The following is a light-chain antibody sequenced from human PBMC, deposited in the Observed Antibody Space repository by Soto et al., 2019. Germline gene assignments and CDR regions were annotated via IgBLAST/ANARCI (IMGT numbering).Light chain of an antibody. J-gene: IGKJ3*01. CDR3: QQYGSSPRFT. CDR2: GAS. CDR1: QSVSSSS. V-gene: IGKV3-20*01. Sequence: EIVLTQSPGTLSLCPGERATLSCRASQSVSSSSLAWYQQKPGQAPRLLIYGASSRATGIPDRFSGSGSGTDFTLTISRLEPEDFAVYYCQQYGSSPRFTFGPGTKVDIK.